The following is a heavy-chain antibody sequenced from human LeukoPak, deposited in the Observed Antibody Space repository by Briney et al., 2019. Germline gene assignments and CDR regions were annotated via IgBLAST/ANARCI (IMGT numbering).Heavy chain of an antibody. V-gene: IGHV3-23*01. Sequence: GGSLRLSCAASGFTFSSYAMSWVRQAPGKGLEWVSAISGSGGSTYYADSVKGRFTISRDNSKNTLYLQMNSLRAEDTAVYYCAKLRARLSYATHSDYWGQGTLVTVSS. CDR1: GFTFSSYA. J-gene: IGHJ4*02. D-gene: IGHD3-16*01. CDR2: ISGSGGST. CDR3: AKLRARLSYATHSDY.